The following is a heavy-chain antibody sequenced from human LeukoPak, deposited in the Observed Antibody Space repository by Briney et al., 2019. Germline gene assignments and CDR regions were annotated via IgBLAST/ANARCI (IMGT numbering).Heavy chain of an antibody. Sequence: SGGSLRLSCAASGFTFSGFWMSWVRQAPGKGLEWVANIKQDGSEKYYVDSVKGRFTISRDNAKNSQYLQMNSLRAEDTAVYYCARAILEWLPKYYYGMDVWGQGTTVTVSS. CDR3: ARAILEWLPKYYYGMDV. J-gene: IGHJ6*02. V-gene: IGHV3-7*01. CDR1: GFTFSGFW. CDR2: IKQDGSEK. D-gene: IGHD3-3*01.